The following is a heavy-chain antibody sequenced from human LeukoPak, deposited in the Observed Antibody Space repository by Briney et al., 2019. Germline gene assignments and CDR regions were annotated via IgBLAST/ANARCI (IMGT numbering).Heavy chain of an antibody. CDR2: ISYDGSNK. J-gene: IGHJ4*02. CDR3: AKDMGLRSSSSCFGY. V-gene: IGHV3-30-3*01. Sequence: GGSLRLSCAASGFTFSSYAMHWVRQAPGKGLEWVAVISYDGSNKYYADSVKGRFTISRDNSKNTLYLQMNSLRAEDTAVYYCAKDMGLRSSSSCFGYWGQGTLVTVSS. CDR1: GFTFSSYA. D-gene: IGHD6-6*01.